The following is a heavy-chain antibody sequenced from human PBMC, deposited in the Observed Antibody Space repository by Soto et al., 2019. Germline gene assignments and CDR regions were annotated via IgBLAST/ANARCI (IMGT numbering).Heavy chain of an antibody. CDR1: GFTFNYCS. V-gene: IGHV3-48*02. J-gene: IGHJ4*02. CDR3: ARGVGTLDY. CDR2: ISLSSTII. Sequence: AGGSLRLSRSASGFTFNYCSMNWVRQAPGKGLDWISYISLSSTIIYYADSVKGRFTISRDNAKNSLYLQMNSLRDEDSAVYFCARGVGTLDYWGQGTLVTVSS.